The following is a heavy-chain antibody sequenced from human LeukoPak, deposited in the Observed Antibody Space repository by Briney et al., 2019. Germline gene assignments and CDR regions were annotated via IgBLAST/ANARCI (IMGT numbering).Heavy chain of an antibody. D-gene: IGHD3-10*01. Sequence: PSETLSLTCTVSGGSISSGSYYWSWIRQPAGKGLEWIGRIYTSGSTNYNPSLKSRVTISVDTSKNQFSLKLSSVTAADTAVYYCASGVTMVRGVISDWFDPWGQGTLVTVSS. V-gene: IGHV4-61*02. CDR3: ASGVTMVRGVISDWFDP. CDR1: GGSISSGSYY. J-gene: IGHJ5*02. CDR2: IYTSGST.